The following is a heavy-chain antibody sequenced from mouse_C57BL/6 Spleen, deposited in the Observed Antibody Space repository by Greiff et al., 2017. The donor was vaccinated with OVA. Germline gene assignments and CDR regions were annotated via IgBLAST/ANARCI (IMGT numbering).Heavy chain of an antibody. V-gene: IGHV1-69*01. J-gene: IGHJ4*01. Sequence: QVQLQQPGAELVMPGASVKLSCKASGYTFTSYWMHWVKQRPGQGLEWIGEIDPSDSYTNYNQKFKGKSTLTVDKSSSTAYMQLSSLTSEDSAVYYCARGGYGNLYAMDYWGQGTSVTVSS. CDR1: GYTFTSYW. D-gene: IGHD2-10*02. CDR2: IDPSDSYT. CDR3: ARGGYGNLYAMDY.